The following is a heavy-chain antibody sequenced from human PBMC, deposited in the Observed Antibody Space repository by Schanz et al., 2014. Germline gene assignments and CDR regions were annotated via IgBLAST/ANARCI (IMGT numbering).Heavy chain of an antibody. J-gene: IGHJ4*02. CDR3: AKDPSHGDYDYYFDY. CDR2: ISGSGGST. D-gene: IGHD3-22*01. Sequence: EVQLVESGGGLVKPGGSLRLSCAVSGFTVSSNHMSWVRQAPGKGLEWVSAISGSGGSTYYADSVKGRFTISRDNSKNTLYLQMNSLRAEDMAVYYCAKDPSHGDYDYYFDYWGQGTLVTVSS. CDR1: GFTVSSNH. V-gene: IGHV3-23*04.